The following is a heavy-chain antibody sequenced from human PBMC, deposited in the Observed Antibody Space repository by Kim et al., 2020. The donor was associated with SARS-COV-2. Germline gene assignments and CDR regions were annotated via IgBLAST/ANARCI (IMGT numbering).Heavy chain of an antibody. D-gene: IGHD3-22*01. J-gene: IGHJ4*02. CDR2: IIPIFGTA. Sequence: SVKVSCKASGGTFSSYAISWVRQAPGQGLEWMGGIIPIFGTANYAQKFQGRVTITADKSTSTAYMELSSLRSEDTAVYYCARPGDSSGYEVGRLTYWGQGTLVTVSS. CDR1: GGTFSSYA. V-gene: IGHV1-69*06. CDR3: ARPGDSSGYEVGRLTY.